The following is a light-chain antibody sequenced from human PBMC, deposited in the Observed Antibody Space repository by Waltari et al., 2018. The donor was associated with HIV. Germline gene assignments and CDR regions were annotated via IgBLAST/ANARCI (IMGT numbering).Light chain of an antibody. Sequence: VVTQEPSLTVSPGDTVTLSCASFSGNVARSHFPYWFQLKPGQPPRHLTYDLEQRNPLTPGRFSGSLDGGRSILTLSGALPEDEAEYFCLLSYNGVRFFGGGTTLTV. CDR3: LLSYNGVRF. CDR1: SGNVARSHF. V-gene: IGLV7-46*01. J-gene: IGLJ2*01. CDR2: DLE.